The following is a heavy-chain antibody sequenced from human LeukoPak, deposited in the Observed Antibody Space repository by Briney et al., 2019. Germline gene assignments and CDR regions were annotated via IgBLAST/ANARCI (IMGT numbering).Heavy chain of an antibody. CDR2: IYSSGRT. CDR3: ARGPTILDY. Sequence: PSETLSLTCTVSGGSISSYYWSWIRQPAGKGPEWIGRIYSSGRTDYNPSLNSRVTMSVGTSKNQFSLTLKSLTAADTAIYYCARGPTILDYWGQGILVTVSS. V-gene: IGHV4-4*07. D-gene: IGHD1-26*01. CDR1: GGSISSYY. J-gene: IGHJ4*02.